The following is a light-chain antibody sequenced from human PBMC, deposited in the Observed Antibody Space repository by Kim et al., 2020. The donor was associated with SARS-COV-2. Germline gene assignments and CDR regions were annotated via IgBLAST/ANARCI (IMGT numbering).Light chain of an antibody. CDR3: QQYGSSPYT. Sequence: LSPRERAPLSCRASQSVSSSYLAWYQQKPGQAPRLLIYGASSRATGIPDRFSGSGSGTDFTLTISRLEPEDFAVYYCQQYGSSPYTFGQGTKLEIK. CDR1: QSVSSSY. CDR2: GAS. J-gene: IGKJ2*01. V-gene: IGKV3-20*01.